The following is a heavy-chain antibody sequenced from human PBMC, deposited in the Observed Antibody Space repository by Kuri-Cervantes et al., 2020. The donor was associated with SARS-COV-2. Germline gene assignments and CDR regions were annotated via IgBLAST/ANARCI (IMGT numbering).Heavy chain of an antibody. CDR1: GFTFSSYS. D-gene: IGHD1-26*01. CDR3: ARSYSGSYLGPFDY. V-gene: IGHV3-21*01. J-gene: IGHJ4*02. Sequence: GESLKISCAASGFTFSSYSMNWVRQAPGKGLEWVSSISSSSSYIYYADSVKGRFTISRDNAKNSLYLQMNSLRAEDTAVYYCARSYSGSYLGPFDYWGQGTLVTVSS. CDR2: ISSSSSYI.